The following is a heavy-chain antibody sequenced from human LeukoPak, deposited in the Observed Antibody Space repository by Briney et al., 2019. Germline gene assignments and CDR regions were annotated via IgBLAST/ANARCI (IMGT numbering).Heavy chain of an antibody. V-gene: IGHV4-39*01. D-gene: IGHD6-19*01. CDR3: VRHRQWLLFPDY. J-gene: IGHJ4*02. Sequence: SETLSHTRTVSGDSISINYNWGWIRPPPGKGPEWIGSIFYSGATYYSPSLKRRVTISVDTSKKQFSLKLSSMTAADTAVYYCVRHRQWLLFPDYWGQGTLVTVSS. CDR1: GDSISINYN. CDR2: IFYSGAT.